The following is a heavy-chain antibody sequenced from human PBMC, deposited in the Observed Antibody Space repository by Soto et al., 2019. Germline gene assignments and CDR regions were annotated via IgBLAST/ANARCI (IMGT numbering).Heavy chain of an antibody. D-gene: IGHD2-2*01. Sequence: EVQLLESGGGLVQPGGSLRLSCAASGFTFSSYAMSWVRQAPGKGLEWVSAISGSGGSTYYADSVKGRFTISRDNSKNTLYLQMNSLRAEDTAEYYWAKVGRKDQLAGVGGYFDLWGRGTLVTLSS. CDR3: AKVGRKDQLAGVGGYFDL. CDR1: GFTFSSYA. CDR2: ISGSGGST. V-gene: IGHV3-23*01. J-gene: IGHJ2*01.